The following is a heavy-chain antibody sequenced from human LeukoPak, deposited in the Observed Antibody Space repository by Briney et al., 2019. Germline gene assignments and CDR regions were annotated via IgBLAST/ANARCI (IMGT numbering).Heavy chain of an antibody. CDR1: GYTFTTYA. CDR2: INAGNGNT. Sequence: GASVKVSCKASGYTFTTYAMHWARQAPGQRLEWMGWINAGNGNTKYSQKFQGRVTITRDTSASTAYMELSSLRSEDTTVYYCAREWARSYGMDVWGQGTTVTVSS. J-gene: IGHJ6*02. CDR3: AREWARSYGMDV. V-gene: IGHV1-3*01. D-gene: IGHD1-26*01.